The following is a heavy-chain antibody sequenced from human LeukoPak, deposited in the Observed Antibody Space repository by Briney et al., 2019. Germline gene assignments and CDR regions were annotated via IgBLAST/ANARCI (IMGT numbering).Heavy chain of an antibody. V-gene: IGHV3-21*01. Sequence: GGSLRLSCAASGFTFSSYSMNWVRQAPGKGLEWVSSISSSSSYIYYADSVKGRFTISRDNAKNSLYLQMNGLRAEDTAVYYCARDGYSSGWSDPDYWGQGTLVTVSS. J-gene: IGHJ4*02. D-gene: IGHD6-19*01. CDR2: ISSSSSYI. CDR1: GFTFSSYS. CDR3: ARDGYSSGWSDPDY.